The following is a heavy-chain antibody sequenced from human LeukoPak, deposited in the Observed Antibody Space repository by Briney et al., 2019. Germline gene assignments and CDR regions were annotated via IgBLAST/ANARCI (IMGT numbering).Heavy chain of an antibody. V-gene: IGHV1-69*13. J-gene: IGHJ4*02. CDR3: ARGVATIKFSHNPYYFDY. D-gene: IGHD5-12*01. Sequence: SVKVSCKASGGTFSSYAISWVRQAPGQGLEWRGGIIPIFGTADYAQQVQGRVTITADESTSTAYMELSSLRSEDTAVYYCARGVATIKFSHNPYYFDYWGQGTLVTVSS. CDR1: GGTFSSYA. CDR2: IIPIFGTA.